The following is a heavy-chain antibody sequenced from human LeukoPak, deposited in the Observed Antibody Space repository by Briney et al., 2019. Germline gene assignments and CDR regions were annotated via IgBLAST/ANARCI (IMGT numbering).Heavy chain of an antibody. CDR3: ARDVHGGAFDY. V-gene: IGHV3-7*01. Sequence: GGSLRLSCAASGFTFSSYWMNWVRQVPGKGLEWVANINQDGSAQYYVDSVKGRFTFSRDNAMNSLFLQMNSLRAEDTAVYYCARDVHGGAFDYWGQGTLVTVSS. CDR1: GFTFSSYW. CDR2: INQDGSAQ. D-gene: IGHD4-23*01. J-gene: IGHJ4*02.